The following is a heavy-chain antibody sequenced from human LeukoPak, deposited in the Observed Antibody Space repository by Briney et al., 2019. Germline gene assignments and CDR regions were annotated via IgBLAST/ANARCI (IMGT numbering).Heavy chain of an antibody. D-gene: IGHD6-25*01. CDR2: INPKTGAA. CDR3: ARDGSGIAY. Sequence: ASVKVSCKASGYTFTDNYIYRVRQAPGQGLEWMGRINPKTGAANSAQKFQGRVTMTRDTSISTAYMELSRLKSDDTAVYYCARDGSGIAYWGQGTLVTVSS. CDR1: GYTFTDNY. J-gene: IGHJ4*02. V-gene: IGHV1-2*06.